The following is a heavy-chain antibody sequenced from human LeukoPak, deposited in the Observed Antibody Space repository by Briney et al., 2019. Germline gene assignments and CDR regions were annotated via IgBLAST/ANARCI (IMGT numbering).Heavy chain of an antibody. Sequence: ASVKVSCKASGYTFTSYYMHWVRQAPGQGLEWMGIINPSGGSTSYAQKFQGRVTMTRDTSTSTVYMELSSLRSEDTAVYYCARDHYDSSGYYLEYYFDYWGQGTLVTVSS. CDR3: ARDHYDSSGYYLEYYFDY. V-gene: IGHV1-46*01. D-gene: IGHD3-22*01. CDR1: GYTFTSYY. J-gene: IGHJ4*02. CDR2: INPSGGST.